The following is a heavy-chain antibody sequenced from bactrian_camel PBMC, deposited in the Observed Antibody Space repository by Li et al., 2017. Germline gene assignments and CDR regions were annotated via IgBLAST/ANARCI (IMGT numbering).Heavy chain of an antibody. J-gene: IGHJ4*01. CDR3: VTEEAY. V-gene: IGHV3-2*01. D-gene: IGHD3*01. Sequence: HVQLVESGGGSVQSGGSLRLSCAASGLDISDRCMAWFRQAPGNEREGVATIYAATTYVADSVKGRFTISRDNAKNTVYLQMNNLKPNDTGVYYCVTEEAYWGQGTQVTVS. CDR2: IYAATT. CDR1: GLDISDRC.